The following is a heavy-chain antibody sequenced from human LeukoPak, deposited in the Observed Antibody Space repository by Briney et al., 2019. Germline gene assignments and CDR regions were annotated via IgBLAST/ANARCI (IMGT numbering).Heavy chain of an antibody. CDR3: ARQGYYDSSGYLHWYFDL. D-gene: IGHD3-22*01. V-gene: IGHV4-39*01. Sequence: SETLSLTCTVSGGSISSSSYYWGWIRQPPGKGLEWIGSIYYSGSTYYNPSLKSRVTISVDTSKNQFPLKLSSVTAADTAVYYCARQGYYDSSGYLHWYFDLWGRGTLVTVSS. CDR2: IYYSGST. CDR1: GGSISSSSYY. J-gene: IGHJ2*01.